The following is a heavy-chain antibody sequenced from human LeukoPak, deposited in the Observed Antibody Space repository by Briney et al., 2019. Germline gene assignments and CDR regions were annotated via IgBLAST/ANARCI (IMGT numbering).Heavy chain of an antibody. D-gene: IGHD3-9*01. CDR1: GYTFTSYG. CDR3: ARSGDILTGYYYYYGMDV. V-gene: IGHV1-18*01. J-gene: IGHJ6*02. Sequence: GASVKVSCKASGYTFTSYGIIWVRQAPGQGLEWMGWISAYNGNTNYAQKLQGRVTMTTDTSTSTAYMELRSLRSDDTAVYYCARSGDILTGYYYYYGMDVWGQGTTVTVS. CDR2: ISAYNGNT.